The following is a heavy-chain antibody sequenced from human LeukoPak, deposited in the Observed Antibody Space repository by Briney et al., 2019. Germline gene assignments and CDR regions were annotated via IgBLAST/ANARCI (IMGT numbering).Heavy chain of an antibody. CDR3: VTGYTYGQY. D-gene: IGHD5-18*01. Sequence: GGSLRLSCAASGFSFSSYAMNWVRQAPGKGLEWVSTISGSGDNTYYTDSVKGRFTISRDNAKNTLYLQMNSLRAEDTAVYFCVTGYTYGQYGGQGTLSPSPQ. J-gene: IGHJ4*02. V-gene: IGHV3-23*01. CDR1: GFSFSSYA. CDR2: ISGSGDNT.